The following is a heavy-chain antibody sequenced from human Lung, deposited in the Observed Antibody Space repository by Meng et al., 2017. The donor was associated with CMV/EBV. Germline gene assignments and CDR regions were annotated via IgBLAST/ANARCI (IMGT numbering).Heavy chain of an antibody. Sequence: GEXXKISCAVSGINSNTYWMHWVRQAPGKGLEWVSAISGSGGSTYYADSVKGRFTISRDNSKNTLYLQMNSLRAEDTAVYYCAKGIKKGSGSYYPYGMDVXGQGXTVTVSS. CDR3: AKGIKKGSGSYYPYGMDV. D-gene: IGHD3-10*01. V-gene: IGHV3-23*01. CDR2: ISGSGGST. CDR1: GINSNTYW. J-gene: IGHJ6*02.